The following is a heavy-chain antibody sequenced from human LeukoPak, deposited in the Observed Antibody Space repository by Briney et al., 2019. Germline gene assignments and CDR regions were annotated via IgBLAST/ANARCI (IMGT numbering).Heavy chain of an antibody. CDR3: AREVGCTNGVCYTGAFDY. CDR1: GYTFTSYY. V-gene: IGHV1-46*01. D-gene: IGHD2-8*01. Sequence: ASVKVSCKASGYTFTSYYMHWVRQAPGQGLEWMGIINPSGGSTSYAQKFQGRVTMTRDTSTSTVYMELGSLRSEDTAAYYCAREVGCTNGVCYTGAFDYWGQGTLVTVSS. CDR2: INPSGGST. J-gene: IGHJ4*02.